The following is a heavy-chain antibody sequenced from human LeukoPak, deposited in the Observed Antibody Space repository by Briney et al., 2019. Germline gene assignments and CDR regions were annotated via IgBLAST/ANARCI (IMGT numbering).Heavy chain of an antibody. CDR3: ARALGTVAAYIHQR. Sequence: GGSLRLSCAASGFTFSDYSMSWIRQAPGKGLEWVSYISSSGGTIYYADSVKGRFIISRDNAKNSLYLQMNSLRAEDTAVYYCARALGTVAAYIHQRWGQGTLVTVSS. D-gene: IGHD6-19*01. CDR2: ISSSGGTI. CDR1: GFTFSDYS. V-gene: IGHV3-11*04. J-gene: IGHJ1*01.